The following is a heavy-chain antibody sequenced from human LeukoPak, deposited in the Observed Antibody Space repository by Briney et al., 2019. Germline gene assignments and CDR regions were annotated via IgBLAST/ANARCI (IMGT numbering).Heavy chain of an antibody. J-gene: IGHJ6*03. D-gene: IGHD2-2*01. Sequence: PSETLSLTCTVSGGSISSYYWSWIRQPAGKGLEWIGRIYTSGSTNYNPSLKSRVTMSVDTSKNQFSLKLSSVTAADTAVYYCARSQRIVVVTAAIVDYYYYMDVWGKGTTVTVSS. V-gene: IGHV4-4*07. CDR1: GGSISSYY. CDR3: ARSQRIVVVTAAIVDYYYYMDV. CDR2: IYTSGST.